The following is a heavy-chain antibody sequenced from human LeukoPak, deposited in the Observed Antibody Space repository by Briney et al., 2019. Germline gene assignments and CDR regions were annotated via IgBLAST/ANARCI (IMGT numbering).Heavy chain of an antibody. CDR2: IYTSGST. Sequence: SETLSLTCTVSGGSISSYYWSWIRQPAGKGLEWIGRIYTSGSTNYNPSLKSRVTMSVDTSKNQFSLKLSSVTATDTAVYYCARDKTAVVNRLDYNWFDPWGQGTLVTVSS. J-gene: IGHJ5*02. D-gene: IGHD5-18*01. V-gene: IGHV4-4*07. CDR3: ARDKTAVVNRLDYNWFDP. CDR1: GGSISSYY.